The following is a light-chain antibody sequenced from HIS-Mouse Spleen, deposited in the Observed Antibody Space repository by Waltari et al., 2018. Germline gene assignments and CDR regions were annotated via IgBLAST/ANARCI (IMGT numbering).Light chain of an antibody. CDR1: NSGSKS. CDR2: DDS. CDR3: CSYAGSSTWV. J-gene: IGLJ3*02. Sequence: SYVLTQPPSVSVAPGKTARSTCGGNNSGSKSVHWYQKKPGQAPVLVVYDDSDRPSGVSNRFSGSKSGNTASLTISGLQAEDEADYYCCSYAGSSTWVFGGGTKLTVL. V-gene: IGLV3-21*03.